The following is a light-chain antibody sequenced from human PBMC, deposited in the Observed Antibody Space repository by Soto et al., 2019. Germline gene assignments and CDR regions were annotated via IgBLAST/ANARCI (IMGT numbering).Light chain of an antibody. Sequence: DIVMTQSQDSLTVSLGERATINCKSSQSVLYSSNNKNYLAWYQQKPGRPPKLLIYWASTRESGVPDRFSGSGSGTDFTLTISSLQAEDVAVYYCQQYYSNALTFGGGPKVEIK. CDR2: WAS. CDR1: QSVLYSSNNKNY. CDR3: QQYYSNALT. V-gene: IGKV4-1*01. J-gene: IGKJ4*01.